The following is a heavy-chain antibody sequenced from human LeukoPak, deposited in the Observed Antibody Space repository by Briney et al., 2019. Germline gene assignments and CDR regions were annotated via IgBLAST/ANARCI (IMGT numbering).Heavy chain of an antibody. Sequence: ASVKVSCKASGYTFTSYAMHWVRQAPGQGLEWMGGIIPIFGTANYAQKFQGRVTITADESTSTAYMELSSLRSEDMAVYYCARSNPFDGMDVWGQGTTVTVSS. CDR2: IIPIFGTA. V-gene: IGHV1-69*13. CDR1: GYTFTSYA. CDR3: ARSNPFDGMDV. J-gene: IGHJ6*02.